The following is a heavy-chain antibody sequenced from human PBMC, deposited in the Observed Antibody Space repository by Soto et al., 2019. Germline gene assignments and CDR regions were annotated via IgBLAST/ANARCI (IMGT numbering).Heavy chain of an antibody. J-gene: IGHJ4*02. V-gene: IGHV1-18*04. Sequence: ASVKVSCKASGYTFTSYGISWVRQAPGQGLEWMGWISAYNGNTNYAQKLQGRVTMTTDTSTSTAYMGLRSLRSDDTAVYYCTTREDSSGSFDYWGQGTLVTVSS. CDR1: GYTFTSYG. CDR2: ISAYNGNT. CDR3: TTREDSSGSFDY. D-gene: IGHD3-22*01.